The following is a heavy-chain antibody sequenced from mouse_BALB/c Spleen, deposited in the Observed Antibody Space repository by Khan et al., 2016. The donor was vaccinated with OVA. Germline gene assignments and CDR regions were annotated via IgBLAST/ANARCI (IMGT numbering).Heavy chain of an antibody. J-gene: IGHJ3*01. CDR3: VRDGAYHRNDGWFAY. CDR1: GYTFTSYT. Sequence: QIQLVQSGAELARPGASVKMSCKASGYTFTSYTIHWIKKRPGQGLEWIGYINPSNGYTNSNQKFKDKATLTTDKSSTTAYLQLSSLTSDDSAVYNCVRDGAYHRNDGWFAYWGQGTLGTVSA. V-gene: IGHV1-4*01. CDR2: INPSNGYT. D-gene: IGHD2-14*01.